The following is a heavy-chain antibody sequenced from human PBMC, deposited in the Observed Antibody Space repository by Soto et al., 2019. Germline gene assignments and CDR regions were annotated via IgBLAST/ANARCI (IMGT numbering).Heavy chain of an antibody. CDR3: AWAVYGDLDY. CDR1: GFTFSSYA. J-gene: IGHJ4*02. D-gene: IGHD4-17*01. Sequence: QVQLVESGGGVVQPGRSLRLSCAASGFTFSSYAMHWVRQAPGKGLEWVAVISYDGSNKYYADSVKGRFTISRDNSKNTLYLQMNSLRAEDTAVYYCAWAVYGDLDYWGQGTLVTVSS. CDR2: ISYDGSNK. V-gene: IGHV3-30-3*01.